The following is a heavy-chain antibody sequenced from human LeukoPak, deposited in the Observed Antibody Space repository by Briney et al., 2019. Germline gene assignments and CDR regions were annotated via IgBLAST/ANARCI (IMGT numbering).Heavy chain of an antibody. V-gene: IGHV4-39*07. J-gene: IGHJ4*02. CDR1: GGSISSRTYY. D-gene: IGHD3-22*01. CDR3: ARMYSSGSFFDY. Sequence: SETLSLTCTVSGGSISSRTYYWGWIRQPPGKGLEWIGSIYYSGSTYYNPSLKSRVTMSIDTSKNQFSLKLSSVTAADTAVYYCARMYSSGSFFDYWGQGTLVTVSS. CDR2: IYYSGST.